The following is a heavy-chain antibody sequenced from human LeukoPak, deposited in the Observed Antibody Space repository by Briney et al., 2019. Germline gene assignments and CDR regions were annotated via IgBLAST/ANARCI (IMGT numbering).Heavy chain of an antibody. Sequence: SETLSLTCTVSGGSISSSSYYWGWIRQPPGKGLEWIGSIYYSGSTYYNPSLKSRVTISADTSKNQFSLKLSSVTAADTAVYYCASDSSGYYYDRAFDIWGQGTMVTVSS. J-gene: IGHJ3*02. V-gene: IGHV4-39*01. CDR3: ASDSSGYYYDRAFDI. D-gene: IGHD3-22*01. CDR1: GGSISSSSYY. CDR2: IYYSGST.